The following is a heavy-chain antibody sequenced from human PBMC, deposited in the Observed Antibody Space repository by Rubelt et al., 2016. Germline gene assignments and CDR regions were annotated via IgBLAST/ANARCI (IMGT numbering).Heavy chain of an antibody. D-gene: IGHD3-22*01. Sequence: VQLLESGGGLVQPGGSLRLSCAASGFTFSNAWMSWVRQAPGKGLEWVAVIWYDGSHKYYADSVKGRFTISRDNSKKTLYLQMDSLRAEDTAVYYCARLRYDRSGYYWFDPWGQGTPVTVSS. CDR2: IWYDGSHK. CDR1: GFTFSNAW. V-gene: IGHV3-33*08. CDR3: ARLRYDRSGYYWFDP. J-gene: IGHJ5*02.